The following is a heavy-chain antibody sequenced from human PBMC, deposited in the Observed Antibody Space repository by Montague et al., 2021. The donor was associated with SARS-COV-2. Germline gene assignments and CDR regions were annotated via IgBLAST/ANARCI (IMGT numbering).Heavy chain of an antibody. J-gene: IGHJ4*03. CDR3: AKTPIVVVITGYFDY. Sequence: SLRLSCAASGFTFSSYAMSWVRQAPGKGLEWVSAISGSGGSTYYADSVEGRFTISRDNSKNTLYLQMNSLRAEDTAVYYCAKTPIVVVITGYFDYWGQGTLVTVSS. CDR2: ISGSGGST. D-gene: IGHD3-22*01. CDR1: GFTFSSYA. V-gene: IGHV3-23*01.